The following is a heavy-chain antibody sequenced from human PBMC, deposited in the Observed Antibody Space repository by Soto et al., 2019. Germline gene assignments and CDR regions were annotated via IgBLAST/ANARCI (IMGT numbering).Heavy chain of an antibody. CDR2: INPDGGGT. J-gene: IGHJ6*02. Sequence: QVQLVQSGAEVKKPGASVKVSCKASGYTFTSYYMHWVRLAPGQGLECMGIINPDGGGTSYAQQFQGRVIMTRDTSTSTVYMEMSSLRSEDTAVYYCAVGGNYLSMDVWGQGTTVTVSS. CDR1: GYTFTSYY. V-gene: IGHV1-46*01. CDR3: AVGGNYLSMDV. D-gene: IGHD4-4*01.